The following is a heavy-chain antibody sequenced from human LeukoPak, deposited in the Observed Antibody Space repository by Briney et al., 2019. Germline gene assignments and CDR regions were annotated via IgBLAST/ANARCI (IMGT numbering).Heavy chain of an antibody. CDR1: GFTFDDYA. J-gene: IGHJ3*02. V-gene: IGHV3-9*01. Sequence: PGGSLRLSCAASGFTFDDYAMHWVRQDPGQGLEWVSGINWNSGSAAYADSVKGRFTISRDNAKNSLYLQMNSLRAEDTAVYYCHYGDYDAFDIWGQGTMVTVSS. CDR3: HYGDYDAFDI. CDR2: INWNSGSA. D-gene: IGHD4-17*01.